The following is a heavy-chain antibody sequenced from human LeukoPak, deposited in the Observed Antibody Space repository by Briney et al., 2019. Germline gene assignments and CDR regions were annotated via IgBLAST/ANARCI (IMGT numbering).Heavy chain of an antibody. V-gene: IGHV3-74*01. D-gene: IGHD2-15*01. CDR3: VEDHCIGAGCYSESLDY. CDR2: ISPDGSST. J-gene: IGHJ4*02. CDR1: GFIFSNYW. Sequence: PGGSLRLSCAASGFIFSNYWMHWVRQVPGKGLVWVSRISPDGSSTSYADSVKGRFTISRDNARNTLYVQMNNLRAEDTAVYYCVEDHCIGAGCYSESLDYWGQGTLVAVSS.